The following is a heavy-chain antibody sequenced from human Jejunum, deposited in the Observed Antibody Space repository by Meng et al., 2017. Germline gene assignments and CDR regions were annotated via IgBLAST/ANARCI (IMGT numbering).Heavy chain of an antibody. CDR2: IHHSGSI. J-gene: IGHJ4*02. Sequence: QVQVQQWGAGLLKPSETLSLTCAFQGGSFSTHDWSWIRQPPGKGLEWLGQIHHSGSINDNPSLKGRVTMSVDTSRSQISLKLNSVTAADTAVYYCRLAYCVSDCGDYWGQGTLVTVSS. V-gene: IGHV4-34*01. D-gene: IGHD2-21*02. CDR1: GGSFSTHD. CDR3: RLAYCVSDCGDY.